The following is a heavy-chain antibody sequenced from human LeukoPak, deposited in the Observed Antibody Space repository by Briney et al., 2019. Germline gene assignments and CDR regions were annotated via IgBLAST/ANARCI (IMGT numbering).Heavy chain of an antibody. CDR3: ARVRSPGIAAACKTRFDY. J-gene: IGHJ4*02. CDR2: INPSGGST. CDR1: GYIFTSYY. Sequence: ASVKVSCKASGYIFTSYYMHWVRQAPGQGLERMGIINPSGGSTSYAQKFQGRVTMTRDTSTSTVYMELSSLRSKDTAVYYCARVRSPGIAAACKTRFDYWGQGTLVTVSS. D-gene: IGHD6-13*01. V-gene: IGHV1-46*01.